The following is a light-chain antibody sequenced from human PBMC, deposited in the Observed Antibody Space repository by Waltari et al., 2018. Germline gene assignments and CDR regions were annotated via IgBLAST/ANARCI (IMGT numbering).Light chain of an antibody. Sequence: EIVMTQSPVTMSVSPGEGVTLSCTASESVGTDVAWYRHKPGQPPSLRIYCGSTRATGVPARISCSGSGTDFSLTISSLESEDFAFYYCQQSRQWPRRTFGQGTKLE. CDR3: QQSRQWPRRT. J-gene: IGKJ2*01. CDR2: CGS. V-gene: IGKV3D-15*01. CDR1: ESVGTD.